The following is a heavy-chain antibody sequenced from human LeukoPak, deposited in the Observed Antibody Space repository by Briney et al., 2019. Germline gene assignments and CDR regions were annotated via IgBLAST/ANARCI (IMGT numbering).Heavy chain of an antibody. Sequence: ASVKVSCMTSGYTFTSYDLNWVRQATGQGLEWMGWVNPNSGNTGYAQKFQGRVTMTMDPSISTAYMELSSLRSEDTAVYYCARRSDDYDSSAYYHWGQGTLVTVSS. V-gene: IGHV1-8*01. D-gene: IGHD3-22*01. CDR1: GYTFTSYD. CDR3: ARRSDDYDSSAYYH. CDR2: VNPNSGNT. J-gene: IGHJ4*02.